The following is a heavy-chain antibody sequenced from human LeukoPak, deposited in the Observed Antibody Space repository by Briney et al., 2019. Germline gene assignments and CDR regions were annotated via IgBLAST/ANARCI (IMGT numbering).Heavy chain of an antibody. J-gene: IGHJ4*02. Sequence: GGSLRLSCAASGFTFTNYAMSWVRQAPGKGLEWVGRIKSKTDGGTTDYAAPVKGRFTISRDDSKNTLYLQMNSLKTEDTAVYYCTTDAGYEDYFDYWGQGTLVTVSS. CDR1: GFTFTNYA. D-gene: IGHD1-1*01. V-gene: IGHV3-15*01. CDR3: TTDAGYEDYFDY. CDR2: IKSKTDGGTT.